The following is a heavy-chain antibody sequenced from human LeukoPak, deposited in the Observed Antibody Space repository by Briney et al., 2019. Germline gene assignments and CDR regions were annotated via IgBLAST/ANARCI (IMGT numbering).Heavy chain of an antibody. J-gene: IGHJ4*02. Sequence: GGSLRLSCAASGFTFSSYWMSWVRQAPGKGLEWVSAISGSGGSTYYADSVKGRFTISRDNSKNTLYLQMNSLRAEDTAVYYCAKASRGYCSGGSCQPFDYWGQGTLVTVSS. D-gene: IGHD2-15*01. CDR1: GFTFSSYW. V-gene: IGHV3-23*01. CDR3: AKASRGYCSGGSCQPFDY. CDR2: ISGSGGST.